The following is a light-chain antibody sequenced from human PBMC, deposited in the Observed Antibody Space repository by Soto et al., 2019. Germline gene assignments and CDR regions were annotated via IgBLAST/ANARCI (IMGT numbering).Light chain of an antibody. CDR2: GAS. V-gene: IGKV1-39*01. J-gene: IGKJ5*01. CDR3: QQSHTSPPA. CDR1: QSISRY. Sequence: DVQMTQSPSSLSASVGDRVTITCRASQSISRYLNWYQQKPGKAPKSLIYGASSLQSGVPSRFSGSGSETDFTLTISSLQAEDFATYYCQQSHTSPPAFGQGTRLDVK.